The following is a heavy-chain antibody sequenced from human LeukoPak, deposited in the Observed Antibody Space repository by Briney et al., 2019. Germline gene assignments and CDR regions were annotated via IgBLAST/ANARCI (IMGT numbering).Heavy chain of an antibody. V-gene: IGHV3-23*01. CDR1: GFTFSSYA. CDR2: ISGSGGST. CDR3: AKGDFWSGFDP. J-gene: IGHJ5*02. Sequence: PGGSLRLSCAASGFTFSSYAMRWVRQAPGKGLEWVSGISGSGGSTNYADSVKGRFTISRDNSKNTLYLQMNSLRAEDTAVYYCAKGDFWSGFDPWGQGTLVTVSS. D-gene: IGHD3-3*01.